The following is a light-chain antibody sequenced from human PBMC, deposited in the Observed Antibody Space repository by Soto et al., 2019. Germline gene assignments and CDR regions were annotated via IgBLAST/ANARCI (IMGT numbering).Light chain of an antibody. CDR2: DVS. CDR1: SSDVGGYNY. V-gene: IGLV2-14*01. Sequence: QSALTQPASVSGSPGQSITISCTGTSSDVGGYNYVSWYQQHPGKAPELMIYDVSNRPSGVSNRFSGSKSGNTASLTISGPQAEDEADYYCSSYTSSSTLGVVFGGGTKLTVL. CDR3: SSYTSSSTLGVV. J-gene: IGLJ2*01.